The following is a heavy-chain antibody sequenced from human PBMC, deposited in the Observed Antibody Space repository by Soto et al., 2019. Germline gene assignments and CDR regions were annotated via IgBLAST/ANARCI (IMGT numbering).Heavy chain of an antibody. CDR1: WYTFTTYV. J-gene: IGHJ5*02. D-gene: IGHD3-3*01. Sequence: GASVKVSRKASWYTFTTYVFHWVGQAPGQKPERMGWINAGNGNTKYSQKFQGRVTITRDTSASTAYMELSSLRSEDTAVYYCARGQSYDFWSGYLRGNNWFDPWGQGTLVTVSS. CDR2: INAGNGNT. V-gene: IGHV1-3*01. CDR3: ARGQSYDFWSGYLRGNNWFDP.